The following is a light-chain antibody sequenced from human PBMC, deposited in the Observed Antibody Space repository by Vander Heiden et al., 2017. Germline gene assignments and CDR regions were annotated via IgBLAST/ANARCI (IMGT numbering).Light chain of an antibody. V-gene: IGKV1-39*01. CDR3: QQSYSTPYT. Sequence: SVGDRVTITCRASHSISSYLNWYQQKPGKAPNLLIYAASSLQSGVPSRFSGSGSGTDFTLTISSLQPEDFATYFCQQSYSTPYTFGQGTKLEIK. CDR1: HSISSY. J-gene: IGKJ2*01. CDR2: AAS.